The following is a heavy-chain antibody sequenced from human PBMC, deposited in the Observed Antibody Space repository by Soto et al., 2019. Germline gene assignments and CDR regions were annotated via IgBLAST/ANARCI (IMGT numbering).Heavy chain of an antibody. V-gene: IGHV1-69*13. J-gene: IGHJ4*02. D-gene: IGHD6-13*01. Sequence: GASVKVSCKASGGTFSSYAISWVRQAPGQGLEWMGGIIPIFGTANYAQKFQGRVTITADESTSTAYMELSSLRSEDTAVYYCACGYSSSWYPDYWGQGTLVTVSS. CDR1: GGTFSSYA. CDR2: IIPIFGTA. CDR3: ACGYSSSWYPDY.